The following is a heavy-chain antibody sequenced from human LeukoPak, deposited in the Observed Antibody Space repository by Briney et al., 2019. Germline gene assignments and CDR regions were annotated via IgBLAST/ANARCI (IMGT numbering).Heavy chain of an antibody. CDR1: GGSISSSSYY. D-gene: IGHD2-2*01. V-gene: IGHV4-39*01. CDR2: IYYSGST. J-gene: IGHJ4*02. Sequence: SETLSLTCTVSGGSISSSSYYWGWIRQPPGKGLEWIGSIYYSGSTYYNPSLKSRVTISVDTSKNQFSLKLSSVTAADTAVYYCARGRFFAIVVVPAAGAHGSGRRGYYFDYWGQGTLVTVSS. CDR3: ARGRFFAIVVVPAAGAHGSGRRGYYFDY.